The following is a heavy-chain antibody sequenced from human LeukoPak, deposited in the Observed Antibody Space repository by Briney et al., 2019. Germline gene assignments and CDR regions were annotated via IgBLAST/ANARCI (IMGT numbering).Heavy chain of an antibody. V-gene: IGHV1-8*01. CDR2: MNPNSGNT. D-gene: IGHD3-10*01. Sequence: ASVKVSRKASGYTFTTYDIKWVRQATGQGLEWMGWMNPNSGNTGYPQKFQGRVTMTRNTSMSTAYMELNSLRSEDTAVYYCARANYYGSGKKDLDYWGQGTLVTVSS. CDR1: GYTFTTYD. CDR3: ARANYYGSGKKDLDY. J-gene: IGHJ4*02.